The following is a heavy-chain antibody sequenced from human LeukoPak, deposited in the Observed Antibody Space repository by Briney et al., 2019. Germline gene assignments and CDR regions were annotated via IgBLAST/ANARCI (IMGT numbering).Heavy chain of an antibody. J-gene: IGHJ3*02. D-gene: IGHD3-22*01. CDR1: GFTFTSSA. CDR2: IVVGSGNT. Sequence: SVKVSCKAPGFTFTSSAVQWVRQARGQRLEWIGWIVVGSGNTNYAQKFQERVTITRDMSTSTAYMELSSLRSEDTAVYYCAALMYDSSGSDAFDIWGQGTMVTVSS. CDR3: AALMYDSSGSDAFDI. V-gene: IGHV1-58*01.